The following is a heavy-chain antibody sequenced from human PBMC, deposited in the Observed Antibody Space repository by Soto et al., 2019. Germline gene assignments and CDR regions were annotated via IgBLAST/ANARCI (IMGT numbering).Heavy chain of an antibody. Sequence: QVPLVQSGAEVKKPGASVKVSCKASGYTFTSYGITWVRQAPGQGLEWMGWISAYNGNTNYAQKLQGRVTMTTDTSTSTAYMELGSLRSDDTAVYYCARDRYCSGGSCYHFDYWGQGTLVTVSS. CDR2: ISAYNGNT. CDR3: ARDRYCSGGSCYHFDY. J-gene: IGHJ4*02. CDR1: GYTFTSYG. V-gene: IGHV1-18*01. D-gene: IGHD2-15*01.